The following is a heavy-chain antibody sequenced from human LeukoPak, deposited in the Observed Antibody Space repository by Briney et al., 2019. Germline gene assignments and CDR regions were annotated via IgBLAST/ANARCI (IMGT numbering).Heavy chain of an antibody. Sequence: GGSLRLSCAASGFTFSSYGTHWVRQAPGKGLEWVAVIWYDGSNKYYADSVKGRFTISRDNSKNTLYLQMNSLRAEDTAVYYCARVYDNSGYYFDYWGQGTLVTVSS. V-gene: IGHV3-33*01. CDR3: ARVYDNSGYYFDY. D-gene: IGHD3-22*01. CDR2: IWYDGSNK. CDR1: GFTFSSYG. J-gene: IGHJ4*01.